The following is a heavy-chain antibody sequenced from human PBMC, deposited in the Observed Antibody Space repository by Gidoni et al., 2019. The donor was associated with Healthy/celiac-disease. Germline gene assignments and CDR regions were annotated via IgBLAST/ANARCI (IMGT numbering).Heavy chain of an antibody. Sequence: QEPLQQWGAGLLKPSETLYLTCAVYGRSFSGNYWCWIRKPPGKGLEWFGEIKHSGSTNYNTSLQRRVTRTVGKSKNQFSLRLSSGTPANKAGYYCARVRRPIAVAGTGRYYYNGMDVWGQVATVTVSS. D-gene: IGHD6-19*01. V-gene: IGHV4-34*01. J-gene: IGHJ6*02. CDR3: ARVRRPIAVAGTGRYYYNGMDV. CDR2: IKHSGST. CDR1: GRSFSGNY.